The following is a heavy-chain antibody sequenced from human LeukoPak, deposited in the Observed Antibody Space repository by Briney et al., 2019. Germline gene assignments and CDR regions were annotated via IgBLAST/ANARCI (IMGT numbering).Heavy chain of an antibody. D-gene: IGHD3-3*01. CDR2: INTNTGNP. V-gene: IGHV7-4-1*02. CDR3: ARTVHYDFWSGYSADFDY. CDR1: GYTFTSYA. J-gene: IGHJ4*02. Sequence: EASVKVSCKASGYTFTSYAINWVRQAPGQGLEWMGWINTNTGNPTYAQGFTGRFVFSLDTSVSTAYLQISSLKAEDTAVYYCARTVHYDFWSGYSADFDYWGQGTLVTVSS.